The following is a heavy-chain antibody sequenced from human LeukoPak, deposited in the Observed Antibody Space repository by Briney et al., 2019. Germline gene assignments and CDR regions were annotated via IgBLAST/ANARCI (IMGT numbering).Heavy chain of an antibody. Sequence: GGSLTLSCAASGFRFSSYDIHWVRQATGKGLEWLAVIAYDGSYTYYGGSVKGRFTVPRDNRQNTLYLEMTSLSTEDSAVFCCAKGKYSSSWMGHLYPFDVWGEGTLVTVSP. V-gene: IGHV3-30*18. J-gene: IGHJ3*01. CDR1: GFRFSSYD. CDR2: IAYDGSYT. CDR3: AKGKYSSSWMGHLYPFDV. D-gene: IGHD2-2*01.